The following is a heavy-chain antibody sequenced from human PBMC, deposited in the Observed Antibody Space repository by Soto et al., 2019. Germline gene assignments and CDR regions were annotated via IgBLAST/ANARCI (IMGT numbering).Heavy chain of an antibody. Sequence: SETLSLTCTVSGGSISSGGCYWSWIRQHPGKGMEWIGYIYYSGSTYYNPSLKSRVTISVDTSKNQFSLKLSSVTAADTAVYYCARLGRRVVADSQPPTTIDYWGQGTLVTVSS. V-gene: IGHV4-31*03. CDR1: GGSISSGGCY. CDR3: ARLGRRVVADSQPPTTIDY. D-gene: IGHD2-15*01. CDR2: IYYSGST. J-gene: IGHJ4*02.